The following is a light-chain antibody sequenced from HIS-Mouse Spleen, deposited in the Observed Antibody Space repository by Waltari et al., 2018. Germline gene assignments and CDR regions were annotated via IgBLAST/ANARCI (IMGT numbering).Light chain of an antibody. V-gene: IGKV1-13*02. Sequence: AIQLTQSPSSLSASVGDRVTITCRASQGIISALAWYQQKPGKAPKLLIYDASSLESGVPSRFSGSGSVTDFTLSISSLQPEDFATYYCQQFNSYPFTVGPGTKVDIK. CDR2: DAS. CDR1: QGIISA. J-gene: IGKJ3*01. CDR3: QQFNSYPFT.